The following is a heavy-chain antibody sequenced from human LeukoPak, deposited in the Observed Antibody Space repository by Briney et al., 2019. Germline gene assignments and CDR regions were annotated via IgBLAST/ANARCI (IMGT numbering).Heavy chain of an antibody. Sequence: SVKVSCKASGDTFSSYAISWVRQAPGQGLEWMGGIIPIFGTANYAQKFQGRVTITADKSTSTSYMELSSLRSEDTAVYYCARTDQYCSGGSCYLEIDYWGQGTLVAVSS. CDR1: GDTFSSYA. CDR3: ARTDQYCSGGSCYLEIDY. V-gene: IGHV1-69*06. D-gene: IGHD2-15*01. CDR2: IIPIFGTA. J-gene: IGHJ4*02.